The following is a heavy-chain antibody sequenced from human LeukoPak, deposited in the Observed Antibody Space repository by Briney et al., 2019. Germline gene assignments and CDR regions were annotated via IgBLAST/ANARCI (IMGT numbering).Heavy chain of an antibody. CDR2: ISSSSSYI. CDR1: GFTFSSYS. J-gene: IGHJ5*02. V-gene: IGHV3-21*01. Sequence: GGSLRLSCAASGFTFSSYSMNWVRQAPGKGLEWVSSISSSSSYIYYADSVKGRFTISRDNAKNSMYLQMNSLRAADTAVYYCARDLSWYSSSWYLQGDWFDPWGQGTLVTVSS. CDR3: ARDLSWYSSSWYLQGDWFDP. D-gene: IGHD6-13*01.